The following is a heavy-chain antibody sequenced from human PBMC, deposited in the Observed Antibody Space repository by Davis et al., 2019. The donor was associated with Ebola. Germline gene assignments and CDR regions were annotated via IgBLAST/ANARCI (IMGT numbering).Heavy chain of an antibody. Sequence: AASVKVSCMASGYTFTGYHMHWVRQAPGQGLEWMGRMNPHNGDTNYAQNFQGRVTMTRDTSISTAYMELSRLRYDDTAVYYCARLCSSSCPHDYWGQGTLVTVSS. CDR3: ARLCSSSCPHDY. D-gene: IGHD6-13*01. J-gene: IGHJ4*02. V-gene: IGHV1-2*06. CDR2: MNPHNGDT. CDR1: GYTFTGYH.